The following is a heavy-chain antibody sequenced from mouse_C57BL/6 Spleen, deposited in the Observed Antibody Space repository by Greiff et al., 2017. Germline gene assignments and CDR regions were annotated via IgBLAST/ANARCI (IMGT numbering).Heavy chain of an antibody. CDR3: ARLDYYGSSPYYFDY. CDR2: INPNNGGT. V-gene: IGHV1-18*01. Sequence: EVQLQQSGPELVKPGASVKIPCKASGYTFTDYNMDWVKQSHGKSLEWIGDINPNNGGTIYNQKFKGKATLTVDKSSSTAYMELRSLTSEDTAVYYCARLDYYGSSPYYFDYWGQGTTLTVSS. CDR1: GYTFTDYN. J-gene: IGHJ2*01. D-gene: IGHD1-1*01.